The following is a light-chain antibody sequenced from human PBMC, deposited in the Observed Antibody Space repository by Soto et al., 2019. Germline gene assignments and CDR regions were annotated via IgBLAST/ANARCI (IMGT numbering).Light chain of an antibody. J-gene: IGLJ3*02. Sequence: QSVLTQPPSVSGAPGQRVTISCTGSSSKIGAGYDVHWYQQLPGTAPKLLIYGNSNRPSGVPDRFSGSKTGTSASLAITGLQAEDEADYYCQSYASSQSAWVFGGGTQLTVL. CDR2: GNS. V-gene: IGLV1-40*01. CDR1: SSKIGAGYD. CDR3: QSYASSQSAWV.